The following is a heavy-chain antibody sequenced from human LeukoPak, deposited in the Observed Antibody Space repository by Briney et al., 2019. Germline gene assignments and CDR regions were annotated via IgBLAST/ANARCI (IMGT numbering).Heavy chain of an antibody. Sequence: SVKVSRKASGGTFSSYAISWVRQAPGQGLEWMGGIIPIFGTANYAQKFQGRVTITADESTSTAYMELSSLRSEDTAVYYCASDSSSWYNVRDYWGQGTLVTVSS. CDR1: GGTFSSYA. CDR2: IIPIFGTA. CDR3: ASDSSSWYNVRDY. J-gene: IGHJ4*02. V-gene: IGHV1-69*13. D-gene: IGHD6-13*01.